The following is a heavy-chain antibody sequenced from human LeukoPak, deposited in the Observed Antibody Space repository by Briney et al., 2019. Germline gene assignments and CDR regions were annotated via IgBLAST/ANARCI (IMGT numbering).Heavy chain of an antibody. CDR1: GGSFSGYY. Sequence: TSETLSLTCAVYGGSFSGYYWSWIRQPPGKGLEWIGEINHSGGTSYNPSLKSRVTISVDTSKNEFSLKLTSVTAADTAVYYCARPGDCSSTTCSLYFQLWGQGTLVTVSS. V-gene: IGHV4-34*01. CDR3: ARPGDCSSTTCSLYFQL. J-gene: IGHJ1*01. D-gene: IGHD2-2*01. CDR2: INHSGGT.